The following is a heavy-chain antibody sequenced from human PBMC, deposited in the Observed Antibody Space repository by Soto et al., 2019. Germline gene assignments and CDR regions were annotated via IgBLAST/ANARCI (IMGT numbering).Heavy chain of an antibody. CDR1: GFTFSSYG. CDR3: AKDMDAQDYYYYGMDV. CDR2: ISYDGSNK. J-gene: IGHJ6*02. V-gene: IGHV3-30*18. Sequence: GGSLRLSCAACGFTFSSYGMHWVRQAPGKGLEWVAVISYDGSNKYYADSVKGRFTISRDNSKNTLYLQMNSLRAEDTAVYYCAKDMDAQDYYYYGMDVWGQGTTVTVSS. D-gene: IGHD2-2*01.